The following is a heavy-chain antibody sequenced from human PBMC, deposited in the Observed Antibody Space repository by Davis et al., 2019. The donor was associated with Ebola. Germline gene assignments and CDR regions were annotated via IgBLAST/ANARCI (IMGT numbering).Heavy chain of an antibody. CDR3: AKVEAFGSGNYFDS. CDR2: ISYDGSNK. D-gene: IGHD3-10*01. J-gene: IGHJ4*02. Sequence: GESLKISCAASGFTFSSYGMHWVRQAPGKGLEWVAVISYDGSNKYYADSVKGRFTISRDNSKNTLYLQMNSLRAEDTAVYYCAKVEAFGSGNYFDSWGQGTLVTVSS. CDR1: GFTFSSYG. V-gene: IGHV3-30*18.